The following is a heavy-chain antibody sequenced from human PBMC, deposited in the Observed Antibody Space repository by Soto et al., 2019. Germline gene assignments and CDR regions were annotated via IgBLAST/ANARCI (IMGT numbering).Heavy chain of an antibody. Sequence: QVQLVESGGGVVQPGRSLRLSCAASGFTFSTYGMHWVRQAPGKGLEWVAVIWYDGSNKYYADSAKGRFTISRDNSKNTLYLQMNSLRAEDTAVYYCARFSSSWEFDYWGQGTLVTVSS. V-gene: IGHV3-33*01. CDR3: ARFSSSWEFDY. CDR2: IWYDGSNK. D-gene: IGHD6-13*01. J-gene: IGHJ4*02. CDR1: GFTFSTYG.